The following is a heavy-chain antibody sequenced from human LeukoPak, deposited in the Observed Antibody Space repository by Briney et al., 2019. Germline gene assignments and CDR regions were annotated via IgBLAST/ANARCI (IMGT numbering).Heavy chain of an antibody. D-gene: IGHD3-9*01. CDR1: GFTFSGYS. CDR3: ARVLTGYSYYYYYYMDV. V-gene: IGHV3-21*01. CDR2: ITTTSNYI. Sequence: GGSLRLSCVASGFTFSGYSMNWVRQAPGKGLEWVSLITTTSNYIYYADSVKSRFTISRDNAKNSLYLQMNSLRAEDTAVYYCARVLTGYSYYYYYYMDVWGKGTTVTASS. J-gene: IGHJ6*03.